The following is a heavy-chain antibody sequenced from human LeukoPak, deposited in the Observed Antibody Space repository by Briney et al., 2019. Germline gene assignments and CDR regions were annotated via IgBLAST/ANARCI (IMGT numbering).Heavy chain of an antibody. CDR1: GFTFSSYA. CDR3: ARDSADDYGGTDI. J-gene: IGHJ3*02. D-gene: IGHD4-23*01. Sequence: PGRSLRLSCAASGFTFSSYAMHWVRQAPGKGLEYVSAISSSGGSTYYANSVKGRFTISRDNSKNTLYLQMGSLRAEDMAVYYCARDSADDYGGTDIWGQGTMVTVSS. V-gene: IGHV3-64*01. CDR2: ISSSGGST.